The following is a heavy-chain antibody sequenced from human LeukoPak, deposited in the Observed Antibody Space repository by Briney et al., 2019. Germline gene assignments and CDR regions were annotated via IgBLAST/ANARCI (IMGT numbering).Heavy chain of an antibody. D-gene: IGHD4/OR15-4a*01. J-gene: IGHJ5*01. CDR1: AASISSSSYH. CDR3: VRHDGRGGATMGAFDS. V-gene: IGHV4-39*01. CDR2: VYYGRTT. Sequence: SETLSLTCTVSAASISSSSYHWGWIRQSPGKGLEWIGSVYYGRTTYYSPSLDSRVTISLDTSANQFSLQLNSVTAADTAVYYCVRHDGRGGATMGAFDSWGQGSLVTVSS.